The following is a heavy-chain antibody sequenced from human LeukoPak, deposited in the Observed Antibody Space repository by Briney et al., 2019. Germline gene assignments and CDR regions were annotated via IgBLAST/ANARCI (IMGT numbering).Heavy chain of an antibody. V-gene: IGHV3-21*01. D-gene: IGHD6-13*01. CDR3: ARVPLAAALDY. CDR1: GFTFSNAW. CDR2: ISSSSSYI. J-gene: IGHJ4*02. Sequence: KPGGSLRLSCAASGFTFSNAWISWVRQAPGKGLEWVSSISSSSSYIYYADSVKGRFTISRDNAKNSLYLQMNSLRAEDTAVYYCARVPLAAALDYWGQGTLVTVSS.